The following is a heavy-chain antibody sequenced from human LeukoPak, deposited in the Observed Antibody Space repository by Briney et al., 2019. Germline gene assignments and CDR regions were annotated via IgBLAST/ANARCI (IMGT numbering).Heavy chain of an antibody. D-gene: IGHD3-3*01. CDR2: ISYSGGNT. V-gene: IGHV3-23*01. CDR1: GFTFSSYS. J-gene: IGHJ4*02. Sequence: AGGSLRLSCAASGFTFSSYSMGWVRQAPGKGLEWVSSISYSGGNTYYADSVRGRFTISRDNSKNTLYLQVNSLRAEDTAVYYCASGVNYFDYWGQGTLVTVSS. CDR3: ASGVNYFDY.